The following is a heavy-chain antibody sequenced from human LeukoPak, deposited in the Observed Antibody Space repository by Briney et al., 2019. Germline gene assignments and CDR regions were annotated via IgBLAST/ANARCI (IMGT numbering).Heavy chain of an antibody. V-gene: IGHV1-2*02. CDR3: ARDGPAQMVDFDY. D-gene: IGHD3-10*01. J-gene: IGHJ4*02. CDR2: LHPNNGAT. CDR1: GYTFTGSGWY. Sequence: ASVKVSCRASGYTFTGSGWYLYWLRQAPGQGLECVGWLHPNNGATGYAQKFQGRVAMTTDTSISTAYMELSRLRPDDTAIYYCARDGPAQMVDFDYWGQGTLVTVSS.